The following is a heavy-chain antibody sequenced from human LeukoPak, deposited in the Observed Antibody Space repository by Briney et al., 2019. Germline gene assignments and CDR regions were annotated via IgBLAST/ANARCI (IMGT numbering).Heavy chain of an antibody. CDR1: GYTFTSYD. J-gene: IGHJ6*03. Sequence: ASVKVSCKASGYTFTSYDINWVRQATGQGLEWMGWMNPNSGNTGYAQKFQGRVTITADEPTSTAYMELSSLRSEDTAIYYCARSLKEVYHYYMDVWGKGTTVTISS. CDR2: MNPNSGNT. CDR3: ARSLKEVYHYYMDV. V-gene: IGHV1-8*01.